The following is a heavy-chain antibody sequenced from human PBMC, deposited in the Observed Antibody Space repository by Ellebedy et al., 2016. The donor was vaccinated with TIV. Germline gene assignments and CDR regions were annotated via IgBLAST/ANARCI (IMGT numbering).Heavy chain of an antibody. Sequence: PGGSLRLSCAASGFTFSSYAMSWVRQAPGKGLEWVSAISGSGGSTYYADSVKGRFTISRDNSKNTLYLQMNSLRAEDTAVYYCAKDLTFYDYVWGSYGYWGQGTLVTVSS. V-gene: IGHV3-23*01. CDR1: GFTFSSYA. D-gene: IGHD3-16*01. J-gene: IGHJ4*02. CDR2: ISGSGGST. CDR3: AKDLTFYDYVWGSYGY.